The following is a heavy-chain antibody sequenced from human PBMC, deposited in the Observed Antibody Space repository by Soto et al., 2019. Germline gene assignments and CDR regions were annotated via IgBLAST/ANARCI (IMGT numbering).Heavy chain of an antibody. V-gene: IGHV1-8*01. CDR1: GYTFTSYD. CDR3: AREPGXYSYGQPYYYYYYGMDV. Sequence: ATVKVSGNASGYTFTSYDINWVRQATGQGLEWMGWMNPNSGNTGYAQKFQGRVTMTRNTSISTAYMELSSLRSEDTAVYYCAREPGXYSYGQPYYYYYYGMDVWGQGTTVTVSS. D-gene: IGHD5-18*01. J-gene: IGHJ6*02. CDR2: MNPNSGNT.